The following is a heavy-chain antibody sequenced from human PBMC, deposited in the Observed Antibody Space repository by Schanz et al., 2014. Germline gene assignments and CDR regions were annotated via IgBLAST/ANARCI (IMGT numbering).Heavy chain of an antibody. CDR2: LSWNSGSK. Sequence: LSCVSSGFMFDYYVMHCVRHYPVKVLEWVSGLSWNSGSKLYADAVKGRFTSARSNEKKYLFLQMKSIKAEDTAVYDGAKDYAIAAQRYCDSRGQGGMVADS. CDR1: GFMFDYYV. D-gene: IGHD6-6*01. J-gene: IGHJ5*01. CDR3: AKDYAIAAQRYCDSRGQGGMVADS. V-gene: IGHV3-9*01.